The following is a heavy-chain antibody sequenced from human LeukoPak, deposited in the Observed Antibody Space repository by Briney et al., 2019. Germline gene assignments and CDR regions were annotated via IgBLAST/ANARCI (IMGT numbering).Heavy chain of an antibody. J-gene: IGHJ4*02. CDR2: ISSSSSYI. V-gene: IGHV3-21*01. Sequence: GGSLRHSCAASGVTFSRYSMNSGCQAPGKGLEWVSSISSSSSYIYYADSVKGRFTISRDNAKNSLYLQMNSLRAADTAVNQRARDPGHRKQKLPRLFDYWGQGTLVTVSS. D-gene: IGHD6-13*01. CDR3: ARDPGHRKQKLPRLFDY. CDR1: GVTFSRYS.